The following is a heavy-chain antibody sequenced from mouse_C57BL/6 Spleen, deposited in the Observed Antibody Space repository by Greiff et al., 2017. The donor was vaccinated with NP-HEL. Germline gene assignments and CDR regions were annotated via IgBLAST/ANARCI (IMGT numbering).Heavy chain of an antibody. Sequence: VKLVESGGDLVKPGGSLKLSCAASGFTFSSYGMSWVRQTPDKRLEWVATISSGGSYTYYPDSVKGRFTISRDNAKNTLYLQMSSLKSEDTAMYYCARLDYWGQGTSVTVSS. J-gene: IGHJ4*01. CDR1: GFTFSSYG. CDR2: ISSGGSYT. V-gene: IGHV5-6*01. CDR3: ARLDY.